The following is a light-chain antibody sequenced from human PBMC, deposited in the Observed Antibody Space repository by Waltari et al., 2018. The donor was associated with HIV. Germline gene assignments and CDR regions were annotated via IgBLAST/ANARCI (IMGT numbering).Light chain of an antibody. CDR3: VGWDASLSAYV. Sequence: QSVLTQPPSASGTPGQRVTISCSGSSSNIGNDNVYWYQQLPGTTPKLLIYKNIQRPSGGPDRFAGSKAGTSAYLAISGLRSEDEADYYCVGWDASLSAYVFGAGTKVTVL. CDR1: SSNIGNDN. CDR2: KNI. J-gene: IGLJ1*01. V-gene: IGLV1-47*01.